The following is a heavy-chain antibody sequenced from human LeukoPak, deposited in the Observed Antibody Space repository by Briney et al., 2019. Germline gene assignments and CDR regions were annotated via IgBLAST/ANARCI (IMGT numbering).Heavy chain of an antibody. CDR3: ATGYCSSTSCSYYFDY. D-gene: IGHD2-2*01. Sequence: ASVKVSCKASGYTFTGYYMHWVRQAPGQGLEWMGRINPNSGGTNYAQKFQGRVTMTGDTSISTASMELSRLRSDDTAVYYCATGYCSSTSCSYYFDYWGQGTLVTVSS. CDR1: GYTFTGYY. J-gene: IGHJ4*02. CDR2: INPNSGGT. V-gene: IGHV1-2*06.